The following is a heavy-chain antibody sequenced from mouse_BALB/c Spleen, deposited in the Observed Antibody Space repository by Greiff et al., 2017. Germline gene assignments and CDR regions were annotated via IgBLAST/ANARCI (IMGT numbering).Heavy chain of an antibody. CDR3: TSGLGLRMDY. CDR2: IYPGNSDT. D-gene: IGHD3-1*01. V-gene: IGHV1-5*01. CDR1: GYTFTSYW. Sequence: DVQLQESGTVLVRPGASVKMSCKASGYTFTSYWMHWVKQRPGQGLEWIGAIYPGNSDTSYNQKFKGKAKLTAVTSTSTAFMELSSLTNEDSAVYYGTSGLGLRMDYWGQGTSVTVSA. J-gene: IGHJ4*01.